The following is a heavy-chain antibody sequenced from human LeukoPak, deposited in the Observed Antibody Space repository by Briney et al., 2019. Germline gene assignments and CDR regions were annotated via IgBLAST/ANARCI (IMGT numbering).Heavy chain of an antibody. CDR3: ARVTTVTPFDY. Sequence: SQTLSLTCTVSGGSISSGGYYWSWLRQHPGKGLEGIGYIYYSGSTYYNPSLKSRVTISVDTSKNQFSLKLSSVTAADTAVYYCARVTTVTPFDYWGQGTLGTVSS. J-gene: IGHJ4*02. CDR1: GGSISSGGYY. D-gene: IGHD4-11*01. CDR2: IYYSGST. V-gene: IGHV4-31*03.